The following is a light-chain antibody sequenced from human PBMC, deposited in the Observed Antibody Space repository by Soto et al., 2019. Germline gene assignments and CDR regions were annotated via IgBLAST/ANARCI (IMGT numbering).Light chain of an antibody. V-gene: IGKV3-20*01. J-gene: IGKJ1*01. Sequence: EIVLTQSPGTLSLSPGERATLSCRASQSVSSYLAWYQQKPGQAPRLLISGASSRATGIPDRFSGSGSGTDFTLTISRLEPEDFAVYYCQQYGSSPRTFGQGTKVEI. CDR2: GAS. CDR1: QSVSSY. CDR3: QQYGSSPRT.